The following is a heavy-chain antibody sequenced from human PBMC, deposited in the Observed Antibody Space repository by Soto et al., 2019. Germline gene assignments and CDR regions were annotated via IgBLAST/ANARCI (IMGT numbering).Heavy chain of an antibody. V-gene: IGHV1-2*02. Sequence: QVQLVQSGAEVKKPGASVKVSCKASGYTFTGYYMHWVRQAPGQGLEWMGWINPNSGGTNYGQKFQGRVTMTRDTSISTAYMELSRLRSDDTAVYYCAREERWVAAAGFDPWGQGTLVTVSS. J-gene: IGHJ5*02. D-gene: IGHD6-13*01. CDR2: INPNSGGT. CDR3: AREERWVAAAGFDP. CDR1: GYTFTGYY.